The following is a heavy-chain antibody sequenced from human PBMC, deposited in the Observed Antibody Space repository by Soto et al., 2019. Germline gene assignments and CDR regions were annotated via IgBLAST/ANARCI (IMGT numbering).Heavy chain of an antibody. J-gene: IGHJ6*02. D-gene: IGHD6-6*01. CDR3: ARDGPGRPYGMDV. CDR1: GYTFSTYL. Sequence: QVPLAQSGAQVQKPGASVTVSCRASGYTFSTYLIAWLRQAPGQGLEWMGWFSISTGDKDYAQNLQGRVTLTTDKSSSTAYMELRSLRPDDTALYYCARDGPGRPYGMDVWGQGTPVIVSS. CDR2: FSISTGDK. V-gene: IGHV1-18*01.